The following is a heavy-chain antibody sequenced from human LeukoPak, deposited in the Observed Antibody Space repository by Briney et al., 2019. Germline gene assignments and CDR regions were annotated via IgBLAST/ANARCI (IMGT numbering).Heavy chain of an antibody. CDR1: GYTFTSYD. V-gene: IGHV1-8*01. CDR3: ARDLAAPQGNWFDP. Sequence: ASVKVSCKASGYTFTSYDINWVRQATGQGLEWMGWMNPNSGNTGYAQKFQGRVTMTRDTSISTAYMELSRLRSDDTAVYYCARDLAAPQGNWFDPWGQGTLVTVSS. J-gene: IGHJ5*02. CDR2: MNPNSGNT. D-gene: IGHD6-6*01.